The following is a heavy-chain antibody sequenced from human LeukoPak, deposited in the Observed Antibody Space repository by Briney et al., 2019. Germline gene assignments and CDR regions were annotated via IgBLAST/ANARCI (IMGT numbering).Heavy chain of an antibody. D-gene: IGHD5-24*01. CDR3: ARARFGYNRGPFDY. V-gene: IGHV3-30-3*01. J-gene: IGHJ4*02. Sequence: PGGSLRLSCAASGFTFSNYAMHWVRQAPGKGLEWGTFISYDGSNKHYADSVQGRFTISRDNSKNTLYLQMNSLRPEDTAVYYCARARFGYNRGPFDYWGQGILVTVSS. CDR1: GFTFSNYA. CDR2: ISYDGSNK.